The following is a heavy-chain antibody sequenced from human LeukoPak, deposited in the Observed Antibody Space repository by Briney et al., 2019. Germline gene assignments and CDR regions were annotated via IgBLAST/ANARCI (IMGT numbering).Heavy chain of an antibody. Sequence: PRGSLRLSCAASGFTLRSYNLSWVRQAPRKGLGWVSSIRSRSTYTYYADSVKGRFTISRDNARNSLYLQMNSLRPEDTAVYYCARGDDYGDRYYFDYWGQGILVTVSS. CDR1: GFTLRSYN. D-gene: IGHD4-17*01. J-gene: IGHJ4*02. V-gene: IGHV3-21*01. CDR2: IRSRSTYT. CDR3: ARGDDYGDRYYFDY.